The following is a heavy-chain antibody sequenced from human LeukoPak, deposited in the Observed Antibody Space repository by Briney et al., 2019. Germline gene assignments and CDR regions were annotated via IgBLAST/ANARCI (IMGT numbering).Heavy chain of an antibody. CDR2: IIPIFGTA. D-gene: IGHD3-10*01. CDR1: GGTFSSYA. J-gene: IGHJ4*02. V-gene: IGHV1-69*13. CDR3: ARDSLLWFGERFDY. Sequence: SVKVSCKASGGTFSSYAISWVRQAPGQGLEWMGGIIPIFGTANYAQKFQGRVTITADESTSAAYMELSSLRSDDTAVYYCARDSLLWFGERFDYWGQGTLVTVSS.